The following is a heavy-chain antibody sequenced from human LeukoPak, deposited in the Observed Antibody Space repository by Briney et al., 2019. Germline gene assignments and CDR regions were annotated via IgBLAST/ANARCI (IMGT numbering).Heavy chain of an antibody. CDR2: INPNSGGT. CDR1: GYTFTGYY. J-gene: IGHJ4*02. CDR3: ARDSSLVYSYGDY. V-gene: IGHV1-2*06. Sequence: AASVKVSCKASGYTFTGYYMHRVRQAPGQGLEWMGRINPNSGGTNYAQKFQGRVTMTRDTSISTAYMELSRLRSDDTAVYHCARDSSLVYSYGDYWGQGTLVTVSS. D-gene: IGHD5-18*01.